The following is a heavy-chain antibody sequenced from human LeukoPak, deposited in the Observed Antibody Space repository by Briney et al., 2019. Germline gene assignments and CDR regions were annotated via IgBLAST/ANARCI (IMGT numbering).Heavy chain of an antibody. CDR2: IYTSGST. CDR1: GGSISSGSYY. CDR3: AREVLGATPYYFDY. J-gene: IGHJ4*02. V-gene: IGHV4-61*02. D-gene: IGHD1-26*01. Sequence: PSETLSLTCTVSGGSISSGSYYWSWIRQPAGKGLEWIGRIYTSGSTNYNPSLKSRVTISVDTSKNQFSLKLSSVTAADTAVYYCAREVLGATPYYFDYWGQGTLVTVSS.